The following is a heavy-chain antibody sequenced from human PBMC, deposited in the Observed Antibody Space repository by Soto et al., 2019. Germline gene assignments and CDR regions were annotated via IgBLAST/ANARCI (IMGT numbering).Heavy chain of an antibody. Sequence: PSETLSLTCTVSGGSISSSSYYWGWIRQPPGKGLEWIGSIYYSGSTYYNPSLKSRVTISVDTSKKQFSLKLSSVTAADTAVYYCASMYSSSLWGGYWGQGTLVTVSS. CDR2: IYYSGST. CDR3: ASMYSSSLWGGY. CDR1: GGSISSSSYY. J-gene: IGHJ4*02. D-gene: IGHD6-6*01. V-gene: IGHV4-39*01.